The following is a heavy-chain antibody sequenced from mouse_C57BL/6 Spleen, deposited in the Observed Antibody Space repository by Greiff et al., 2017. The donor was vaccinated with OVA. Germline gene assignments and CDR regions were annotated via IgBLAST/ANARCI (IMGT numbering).Heavy chain of an antibody. CDR3: AKRGTTVYYAMDY. Sequence: QVHVKQSGPGLVQPSQSLSITCTVSGFSLTSYGVHWVRQPPGKGLEWLGVIWSGGSTDYNAAFISRLSISKDNSKSQVFFKMNSLQADDTAIYYCAKRGTTVYYAMDYWGQGTSVTVSS. V-gene: IGHV2-4*01. CDR1: GFSLTSYG. D-gene: IGHD1-1*01. J-gene: IGHJ4*01. CDR2: IWSGGST.